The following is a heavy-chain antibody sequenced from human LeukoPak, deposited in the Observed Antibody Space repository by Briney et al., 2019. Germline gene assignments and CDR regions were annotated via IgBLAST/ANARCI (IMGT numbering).Heavy chain of an antibody. Sequence: ASVKVSCKASGYTFSGSYIHWVRQAPGQGLEWLGRINPNSGDTNYAQKLHGRVTMTRDTSITTAYMELNSLTSGDTAVYFCARSAEHCNNGVCFTDYYMDVWGKGTTVTVSS. CDR3: ARSAEHCNNGVCFTDYYMDV. V-gene: IGHV1-2*06. J-gene: IGHJ6*03. CDR2: INPNSGDT. D-gene: IGHD2-8*01. CDR1: GYTFSGSY.